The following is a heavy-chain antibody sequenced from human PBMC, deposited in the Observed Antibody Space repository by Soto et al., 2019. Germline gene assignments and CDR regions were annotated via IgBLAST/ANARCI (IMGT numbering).Heavy chain of an antibody. J-gene: IGHJ5*02. Sequence: QVQLVQSGAEVKKPGASVKVSCKASGYTFTSYGISWVRQAPGQGLEWMGRISAYNGNTNYAQKLQGRVTMTTDTSTRTAYMELRSLGSDDTAVYYCARVVGALGHWFDPWGQGTLVTVSS. D-gene: IGHD1-26*01. V-gene: IGHV1-18*01. CDR1: GYTFTSYG. CDR3: ARVVGALGHWFDP. CDR2: ISAYNGNT.